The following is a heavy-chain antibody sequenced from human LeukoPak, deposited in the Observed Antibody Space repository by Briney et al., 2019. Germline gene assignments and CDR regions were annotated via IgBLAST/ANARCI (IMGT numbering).Heavy chain of an antibody. J-gene: IGHJ4*02. D-gene: IGHD1-26*01. V-gene: IGHV3-30-3*01. CDR3: ARDFRWLDLGGSYDY. CDR2: ISYDGSNK. Sequence: GGSLRLSCAASGLTFSSYAIHWVSQAPGKGLEWVAVISYDGSNKYYADSVKGRFTISRDNSKNTLYLQMNSLRVEDTAVYYCARDFRWLDLGGSYDYWGQGTLVTVSS. CDR1: GLTFSSYA.